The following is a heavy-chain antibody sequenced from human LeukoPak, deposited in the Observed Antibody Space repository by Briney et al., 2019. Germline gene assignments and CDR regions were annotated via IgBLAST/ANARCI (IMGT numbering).Heavy chain of an antibody. CDR3: ARKGMYYYGSGTYYGMDV. CDR2: ISAYNGNT. CDR1: GYTFTSYG. D-gene: IGHD3-10*01. J-gene: IGHJ6*02. V-gene: IGHV1-18*01. Sequence: ASVKVSCKASGYTFTSYGISWVRQAPGQGLEWMGWISAYNGNTNYAQKLQGRVTMTTDTSTSTAYMELRSLRSDDTAVYYCARKGMYYYGSGTYYGMDVWGRGTTVTVSS.